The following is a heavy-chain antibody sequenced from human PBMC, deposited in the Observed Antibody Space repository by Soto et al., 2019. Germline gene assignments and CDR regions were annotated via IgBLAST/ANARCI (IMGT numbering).Heavy chain of an antibody. D-gene: IGHD6-19*01. CDR2: ISSSSSYI. V-gene: IGHV3-21*01. CDR1: GFTFSSYS. CDR3: ARSLYSSGWYAVDY. J-gene: IGHJ4*02. Sequence: GGSLRLSCAASGFTFSSYSMNWVRQAPGKGLEWVSSISSSSSYIYYADSVKGRFTISRDNAKNSLYLQMNSLRAEDTAVYYCARSLYSSGWYAVDYWGQGTLVTAPQ.